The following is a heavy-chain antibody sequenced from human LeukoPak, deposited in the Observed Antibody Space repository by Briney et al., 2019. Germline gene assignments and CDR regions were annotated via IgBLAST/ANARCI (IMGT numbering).Heavy chain of an antibody. V-gene: IGHV3-21*01. CDR1: GFTFSSYS. J-gene: IGHJ6*02. Sequence: GGSLRLSCAASGFTFSSYSMNWVRQAPGKGLEWVSSIGSSSSYIYYADSVKGRFTISRDNAKNSLYLQMNSLRAEDTAVYYCARDQGNYYYGMDVWGQGTTVTVSS. CDR2: IGSSSSYI. D-gene: IGHD2/OR15-2a*01. CDR3: ARDQGNYYYGMDV.